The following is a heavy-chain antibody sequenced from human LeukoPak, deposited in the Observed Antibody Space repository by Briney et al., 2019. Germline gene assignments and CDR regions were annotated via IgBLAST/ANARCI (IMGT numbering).Heavy chain of an antibody. CDR1: GGAIRSGRYY. D-gene: IGHD4-11*01. V-gene: IGHV4-61*02. CDR3: AIQRGATVTQPEPNWFDP. CDR2: IYTIGST. Sequence: SQTLSLPCTVFGGAIRSGRYYWSWIRPPAGKGLEWIWRIYTIGSTNSNPSLKSPLTISVNTSKTHFSRRLSSVPAADTAVYYCAIQRGATVTQPEPNWFDPWGQGTLVTVSS. J-gene: IGHJ5*02.